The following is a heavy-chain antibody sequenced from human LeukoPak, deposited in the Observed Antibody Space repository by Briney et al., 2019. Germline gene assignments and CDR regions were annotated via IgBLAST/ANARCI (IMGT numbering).Heavy chain of an antibody. Sequence: SETLSLTCTVSGGSISSYYWSWIRQPPGKGLEWIGYIYYSGSTNYNPSLKSRVTISVDTSKNQFSLKLSSVTAADTAVYYCARTYLDTAMANDAFDIWGQGTMVTVSS. CDR2: IYYSGST. J-gene: IGHJ3*02. V-gene: IGHV4-59*01. CDR1: GGSISSYY. D-gene: IGHD5-18*01. CDR3: ARTYLDTAMANDAFDI.